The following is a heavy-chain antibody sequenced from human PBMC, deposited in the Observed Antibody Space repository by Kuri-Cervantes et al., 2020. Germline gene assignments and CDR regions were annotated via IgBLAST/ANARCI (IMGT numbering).Heavy chain of an antibody. CDR2: IGTAGDT. D-gene: IGHD3-22*01. CDR3: ARADSSGYYPGAFDI. CDR1: GFTFSSYD. J-gene: IGHJ3*02. Sequence: GSLRLSCAASGFTFSSYDMHWVRQATGKGREWVSAIGTAGDTYYPGSVKGRFTISRENAKISLYLQMNSLRAGDTAVYYCARADSSGYYPGAFDIWGQGTMVTVSS. V-gene: IGHV3-13*01.